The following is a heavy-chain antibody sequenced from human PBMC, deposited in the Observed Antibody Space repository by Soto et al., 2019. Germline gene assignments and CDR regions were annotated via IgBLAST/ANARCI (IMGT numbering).Heavy chain of an antibody. Sequence: QAQLVESGGGVVQPGRSLRLSCAASGFTFNIYALHWVRQAPGKGLEWVAVISFDGTKKYYSDSVKGRFTISRDNLKNSLYLQMNNLRVEDAALYFCAREDDYAYRYINYGLDVWGQGTTVTVSS. V-gene: IGHV3-30-3*01. D-gene: IGHD5-12*01. CDR3: AREDDYAYRYINYGLDV. J-gene: IGHJ6*02. CDR2: ISFDGTKK. CDR1: GFTFNIYA.